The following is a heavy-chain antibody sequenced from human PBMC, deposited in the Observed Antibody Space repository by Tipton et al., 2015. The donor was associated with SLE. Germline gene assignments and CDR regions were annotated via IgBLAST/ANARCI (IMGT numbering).Heavy chain of an antibody. V-gene: IGHV4-61*09. CDR3: ARAIGVNYFNF. CDR1: GGSFRSGDYY. Sequence: TLSLTCAVSGGSFRSGDYYWSWIRQPAGKGLEWIGHVHWSGNTNYNPSLKGRATISLDTAKNEISLTLSFVTAADTAVYYCARAIGVNYFNFWGQGILVNVS. J-gene: IGHJ4*02. D-gene: IGHD3-16*01. CDR2: VHWSGNT.